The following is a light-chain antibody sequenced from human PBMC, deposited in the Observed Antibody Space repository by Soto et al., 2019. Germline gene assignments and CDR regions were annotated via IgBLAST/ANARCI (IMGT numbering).Light chain of an antibody. V-gene: IGLV2-14*03. Sequence: QSALTQPASVSGSPGQSITISCTGSSTDVGGYTYVSWYQQFPGKPPKLMIYEVSNRPSGVSNRFSGSKSGNTASLTISGLQAEYEADYYCRSYTSGSTLLFGGGTKLTVL. CDR2: EVS. J-gene: IGLJ3*02. CDR3: RSYTSGSTLL. CDR1: STDVGGYTY.